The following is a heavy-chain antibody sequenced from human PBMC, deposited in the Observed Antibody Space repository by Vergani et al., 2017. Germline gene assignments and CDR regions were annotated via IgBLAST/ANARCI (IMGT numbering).Heavy chain of an antibody. J-gene: IGHJ3*01. D-gene: IGHD4-23*01. V-gene: IGHV3-7*01. CDR3: ARTNTVLIPHGVFDL. Sequence: EVQLVESGGGLVQPGGSLRLSCAASGFTLNNYWVTWVRQAPGQGLEWVANINQDGSEKYYMDSVKGRFTISRDNAKNSLYLQMNSLRGEDAAVYACARTNTVLIPHGVFDLWGQGTMVAVSS. CDR2: INQDGSEK. CDR1: GFTLNNYW.